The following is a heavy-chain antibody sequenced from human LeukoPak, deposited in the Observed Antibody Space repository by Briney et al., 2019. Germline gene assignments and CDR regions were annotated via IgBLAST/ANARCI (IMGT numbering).Heavy chain of an antibody. V-gene: IGHV4-30-2*05. J-gene: IGHJ4*02. CDR1: GGSLSSGGYS. CDR3: AALEEGAYFDY. CDR2: IYHSGST. Sequence: SETLSLTCTVSGGSLSSGGYSWSWIRQPPGKGLEWIGYIYHSGSTYYNPSLKSRVTISVDTSKNQFSLKLSSVTAADTAVYYCAALEEGAYFDYWGQGTLVTVSS. D-gene: IGHD1-1*01.